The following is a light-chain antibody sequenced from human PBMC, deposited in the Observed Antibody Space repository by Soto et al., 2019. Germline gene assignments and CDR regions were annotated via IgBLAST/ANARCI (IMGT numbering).Light chain of an antibody. Sequence: EVVLTQSPSTLSLSPGERATLSCTASQSISTYLTWYQHKPGQAPRLLIYDASRRAPGIPAMFSGSVSGTDFTLTISSLEPEDFAVYYCQQRRNWPPITFGGVTKVQIK. CDR2: DAS. CDR1: QSISTY. V-gene: IGKV3-11*01. CDR3: QQRRNWPPIT. J-gene: IGKJ4*01.